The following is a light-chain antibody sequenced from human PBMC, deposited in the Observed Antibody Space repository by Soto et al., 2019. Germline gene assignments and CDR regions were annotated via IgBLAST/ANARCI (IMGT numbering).Light chain of an antibody. Sequence: DIQMTQSPSTLSASVGDRVTITCRASQSISSRLAWYQQKSGKAPNLLIYDASSLEGGVPSRFSGSASETEFTLTISSLQPDDFATYYCLQDYNYPRTFGQGTKV. V-gene: IGKV1-5*01. CDR1: QSISSR. CDR2: DAS. J-gene: IGKJ1*01. CDR3: LQDYNYPRT.